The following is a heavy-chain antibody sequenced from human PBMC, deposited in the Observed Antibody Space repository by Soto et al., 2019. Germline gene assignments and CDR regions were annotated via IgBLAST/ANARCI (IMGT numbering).Heavy chain of an antibody. Sequence: EVQLVESGGGLIQPGGSLRLSCAASGFTVSSNYMSWVRQAPGKGLEWVSVIYSGGSTYYADSVKGRFTISRDNSKNTLYLQMNSLRAEDTAVYYCARDGGMEWLLYGGYYYGMDVWGQGTTVTVSS. J-gene: IGHJ6*02. D-gene: IGHD3-3*01. CDR2: IYSGGST. CDR1: GFTVSSNY. V-gene: IGHV3-53*01. CDR3: ARDGGMEWLLYGGYYYGMDV.